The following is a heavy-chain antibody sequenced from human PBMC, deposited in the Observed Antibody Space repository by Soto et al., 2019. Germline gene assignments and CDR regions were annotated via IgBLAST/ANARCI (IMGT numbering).Heavy chain of an antibody. CDR3: AKTRIRFYFDGSREIDFDY. Sequence: PGESLKISCKGSGYSFTSYWIGWVRQMPGKGLKWMGIIYPGDSDTRYSPSFQGQVTISADKSISTAYLQWSSLKASDTAMYYCAKTRIRFYFDGSREIDFDYWGQGTLVTVS. CDR1: GYSFTSYW. D-gene: IGHD3-9*01. V-gene: IGHV5-51*01. CDR2: IYPGDSDT. J-gene: IGHJ4*02.